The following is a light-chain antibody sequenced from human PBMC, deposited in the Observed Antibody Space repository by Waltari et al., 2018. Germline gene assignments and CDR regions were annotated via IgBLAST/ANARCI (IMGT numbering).Light chain of an antibody. Sequence: EIALTQSPGTLSLFPGERVPLSCRASQSVSSSSLAWYQQKPGQAPMLLSYGASSRATGIPDRFSGSGSGTDFALTISRLEPEDFAVYYCQQYGSLPFTFGPGTKVDIK. V-gene: IGKV3-20*01. J-gene: IGKJ3*01. CDR2: GAS. CDR3: QQYGSLPFT. CDR1: QSVSSSS.